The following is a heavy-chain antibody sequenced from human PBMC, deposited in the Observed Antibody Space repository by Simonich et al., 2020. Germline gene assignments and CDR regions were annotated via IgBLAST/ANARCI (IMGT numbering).Heavy chain of an antibody. J-gene: IGHJ1*01. D-gene: IGHD6-13*01. CDR3: ARSHIAAAGTGYFQH. CDR2: INPNSGGT. Sequence: QVQLVQSGAEVKKPGASVKVSCKASGYTFTGYYMHWVRQAPGQGLEVMGWINPNSGGTNYAQKFQGRVTMTRDTSISTAYMELSRLRSDDTAVYYCARSHIAAAGTGYFQHWGQGTLVTVSS. CDR1: GYTFTGYY. V-gene: IGHV1-2*02.